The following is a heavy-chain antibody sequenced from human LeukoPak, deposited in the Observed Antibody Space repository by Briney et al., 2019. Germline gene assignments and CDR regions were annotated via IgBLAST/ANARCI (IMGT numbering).Heavy chain of an antibody. J-gene: IGHJ4*02. CDR2: IWYDGSNK. D-gene: IGHD3-22*01. Sequence: GGSLRLSCAASGFTFSSYGMHWVRQAPGKGLEWVAVIWYDGSNKYYADSVKGRFTISRDNPKNTLYLQMNSLRAEDTAVYYCAKASYYDSSGSYSFDYWGQGTLVTVSS. CDR1: GFTFSSYG. V-gene: IGHV3-33*06. CDR3: AKASYYDSSGSYSFDY.